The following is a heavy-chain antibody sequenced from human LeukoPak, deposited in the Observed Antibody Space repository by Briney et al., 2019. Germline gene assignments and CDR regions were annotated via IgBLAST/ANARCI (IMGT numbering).Heavy chain of an antibody. CDR2: IIPIFGTA. D-gene: IGHD3-10*01. V-gene: IGHV1-69*01. J-gene: IGHJ2*01. Sequence: SVKVSCKASGGTFISYAISWVRQAPGQGLEWMGGIIPIFGTANYAQKFQGRVTITADESTSTAYMELSSLRSEDTAVYYCARGFYGDVRYFDLWGRGTLVTVSS. CDR3: ARGFYGDVRYFDL. CDR1: GGTFISYA.